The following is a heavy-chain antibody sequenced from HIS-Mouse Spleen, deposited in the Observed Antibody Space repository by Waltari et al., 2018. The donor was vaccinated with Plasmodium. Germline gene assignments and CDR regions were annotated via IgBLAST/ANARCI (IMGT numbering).Heavy chain of an antibody. CDR1: GGSISSIRYY. D-gene: IGHD1-26*01. V-gene: IGHV4-39*01. Sequence: QLQLQESGPGLVKPSETLSLTCTVSGGSISSIRYYWGWIRQPPGKGLEWIGSIYYSGSTYYNPSLKSRVTISVDTSKNQFSLKLSSVTAADTAVYYCARRGGSYYYFDYWGQGTLVTVSS. CDR3: ARRGGSYYYFDY. CDR2: IYYSGST. J-gene: IGHJ4*02.